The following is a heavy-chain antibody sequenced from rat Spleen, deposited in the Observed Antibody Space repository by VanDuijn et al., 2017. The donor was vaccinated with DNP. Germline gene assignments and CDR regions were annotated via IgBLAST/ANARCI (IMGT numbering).Heavy chain of an antibody. Sequence: EVKLVESGGGLVQPGRSLKLSCAVSGFTFSDYYMAWVRQAPAKGLEWVATISYNGGSPYYRDSVKGRFTISRDNAQSTLYLQMDSLRSEDTATYYCARHKTIMPYYYVMDAWGQGASVTVSS. CDR2: ISYNGGSP. CDR3: ARHKTIMPYYYVMDA. V-gene: IGHV5-7*01. D-gene: IGHD1-12*01. CDR1: GFTFSDYY. J-gene: IGHJ4*01.